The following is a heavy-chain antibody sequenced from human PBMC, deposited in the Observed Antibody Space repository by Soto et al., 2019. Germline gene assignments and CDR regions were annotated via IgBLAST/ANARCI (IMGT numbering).Heavy chain of an antibody. CDR3: AREDSSGYYYYYGMDV. D-gene: IGHD3-22*01. CDR1: GYTFTSYG. Sequence: ASVKVSCKASGYTFTSYGISWVRQAPGQGLEWMGWISAYNGNTNYAQKLQGRVTMTTDTSTSTAYMELRSLRSDDTAVYYCAREDSSGYYYYYGMDVWGQGTMVTVSS. J-gene: IGHJ6*02. CDR2: ISAYNGNT. V-gene: IGHV1-18*01.